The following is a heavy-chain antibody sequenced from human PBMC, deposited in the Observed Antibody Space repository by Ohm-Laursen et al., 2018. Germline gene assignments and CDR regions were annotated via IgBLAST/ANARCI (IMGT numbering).Heavy chain of an antibody. Sequence: SLRLSCSASGFSFADYAIHWVRQAPGKGLEWVSGISWNSGSIGYADSVKGRFTISRDNAKNSLYLQMNSLRAEDTALYYCAKDFSCSSTSCHYYYYGMDVWGQGTTVTVSS. J-gene: IGHJ6*02. CDR2: ISWNSGSI. D-gene: IGHD2-2*01. CDR1: GFSFADYA. CDR3: AKDFSCSSTSCHYYYYGMDV. V-gene: IGHV3-9*01.